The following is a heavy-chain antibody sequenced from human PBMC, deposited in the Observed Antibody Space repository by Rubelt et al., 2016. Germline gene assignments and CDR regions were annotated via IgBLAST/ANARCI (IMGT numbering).Heavy chain of an antibody. CDR3: ARDSYCGGGSCYDWYFDL. J-gene: IGHJ2*01. D-gene: IGHD2-15*01. CDR2: MSSSGTYI. Sequence: EVQLLESGGGLVQPGGSLRLSCAASGFTFSSYGMHWVRQAPGKGLEWVSSMSSSGTYIYYADSVKGRFTISRDNAKNSLYLQMNSLRAEDTAVYYCARDSYCGGGSCYDWYFDLWGRGTLVTVSS. V-gene: IGHV3-21*06. CDR1: GFTFSSYG.